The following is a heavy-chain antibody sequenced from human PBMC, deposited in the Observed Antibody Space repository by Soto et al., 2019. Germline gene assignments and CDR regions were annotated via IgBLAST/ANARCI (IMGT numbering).Heavy chain of an antibody. CDR1: GGTFSNDV. Sequence: QVQLLQSGPEVKKPGSSVKVSCKVSGGTFSNDVINWVRHVPGQGLEWMAKINPILGITNSAQKFQGRATITADKSTNTAYMELSSLESKDTAVYYCARGLAVADYYGMEVWGQGTRVTVSS. J-gene: IGHJ6*02. CDR2: INPILGIT. D-gene: IGHD6-19*01. CDR3: ARGLAVADYYGMEV. V-gene: IGHV1-69*04.